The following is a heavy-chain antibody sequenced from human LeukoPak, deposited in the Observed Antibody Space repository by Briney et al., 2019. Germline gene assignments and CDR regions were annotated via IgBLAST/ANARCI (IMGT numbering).Heavy chain of an antibody. Sequence: TGGSLRLSCAASGFTFSSYGMIWVRQAPGKGLEWVSTITYSGDSKYYTDSVKGRFTISRDDSRNTLYLQMNSLRAEDTAAYYCAKDRGYYDTSGYLIWGQGTLVTVSS. CDR3: AKDRGYYDTSGYLI. CDR2: ITYSGDSK. J-gene: IGHJ4*02. D-gene: IGHD3-22*01. CDR1: GFTFSSYG. V-gene: IGHV3-23*01.